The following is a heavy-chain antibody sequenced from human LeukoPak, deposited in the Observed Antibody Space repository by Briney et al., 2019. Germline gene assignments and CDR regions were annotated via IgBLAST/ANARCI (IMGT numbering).Heavy chain of an antibody. D-gene: IGHD2-15*01. J-gene: IGHJ5*02. Sequence: ASVKVSCKASGYTFTNYGVTWVRQAPGQGLEWMGWISAYNSNTNYAQKLQGRVTMTTDTSTSTAYIELRSLRSDDTAVYYCARGGAGFCSGGSCPPNWFDPWGQGTLVTVSS. CDR1: GYTFTNYG. CDR2: ISAYNSNT. CDR3: ARGGAGFCSGGSCPPNWFDP. V-gene: IGHV1-18*01.